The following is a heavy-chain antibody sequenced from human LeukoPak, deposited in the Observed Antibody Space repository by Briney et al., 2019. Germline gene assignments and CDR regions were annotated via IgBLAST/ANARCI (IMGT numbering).Heavy chain of an antibody. J-gene: IGHJ5*02. Sequence: PSETLSLTCAVYGGSFSGYYWRWIRQPPGKGLEWIGEINHSGSTNYNPSLKSRVTISVDTSKNQFSLKLSSVTAADTAVYHCASQIVVVPAAMGGWFDPLGQGTLVTVSS. CDR1: GGSFSGYY. CDR3: ASQIVVVPAAMGGWFDP. CDR2: INHSGST. V-gene: IGHV4-34*01. D-gene: IGHD2-2*01.